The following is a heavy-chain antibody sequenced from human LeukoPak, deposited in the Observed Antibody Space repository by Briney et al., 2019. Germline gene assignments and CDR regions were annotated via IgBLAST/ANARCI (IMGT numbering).Heavy chain of an antibody. CDR3: ARGPDYSNYKWLPKVYYYGMDV. V-gene: IGHV4-34*01. J-gene: IGHJ6*02. CDR1: GGSFSGYY. CDR2: INHSGST. Sequence: SETLSLTCAVYGGSFSGYYWSWIRQPPGKGLEWIGEINHSGSTNYNPSLKSRATISVDTSKNQFSLKLSSVTAADTAVYYCARGPDYSNYKWLPKVYYYGMDVWGQGTTVTVSS. D-gene: IGHD4-11*01.